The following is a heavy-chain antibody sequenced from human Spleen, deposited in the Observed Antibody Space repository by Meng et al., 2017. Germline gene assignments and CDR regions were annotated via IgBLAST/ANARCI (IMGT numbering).Heavy chain of an antibody. J-gene: IGHJ4*02. CDR2: ISGSGGST. CDR1: GFTFSSYA. D-gene: IGHD2-15*01. Sequence: GGSLRLSCAASGFTFSSYAMSWVRQAPGKGLEWVSAISGSGGSTYYADSVKGRFTISRDNSKNTLYLQVSSLRAEDTAVYYCARDCCSEIGPIDYWGQGTLVTVSS. V-gene: IGHV3-23*01. CDR3: ARDCCSEIGPIDY.